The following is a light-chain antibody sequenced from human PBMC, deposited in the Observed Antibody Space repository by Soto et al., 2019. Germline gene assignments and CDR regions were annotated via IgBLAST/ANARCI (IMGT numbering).Light chain of an antibody. V-gene: IGLV2-8*01. CDR1: ASDIGRYNY. Sequence: QSVLTQPPSASGSPGQSVTIFCIGTASDIGRYNYVSWYQHHPGKAPKLIIYEVTKRPSGVPDRLSGSKSGNTASLTVSGLQADDEADYYCNSYAGSNTYVFGTGTKVTVL. CDR3: NSYAGSNTYV. CDR2: EVT. J-gene: IGLJ1*01.